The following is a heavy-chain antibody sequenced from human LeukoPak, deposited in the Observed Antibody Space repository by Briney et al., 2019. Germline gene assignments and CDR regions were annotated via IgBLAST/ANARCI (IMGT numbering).Heavy chain of an antibody. CDR1: GFTFSSYG. D-gene: IGHD3-16*01. V-gene: IGHV3-30*03. CDR2: VSYDGRNN. CDR3: ARDGAGPAFDI. J-gene: IGHJ3*02. Sequence: PGRSLRLSCAASGFTFSSYGMHWVRQAPGKGLEWVAVVSYDGRNNYYGDSVKGRFTISRDNAKNSLYLQMNSLRAEDTAVYYCARDGAGPAFDIWGQGTMVTVSS.